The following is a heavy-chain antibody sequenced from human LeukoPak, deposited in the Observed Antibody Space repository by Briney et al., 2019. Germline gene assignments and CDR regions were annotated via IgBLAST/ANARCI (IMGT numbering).Heavy chain of an antibody. CDR2: IYWDDDK. Sequence: SGPTLVKPTQPLTLTCTFSGFSLSTSGVGVGWIRQPPGKALEWLALIYWDDDKRYSPSLKSRLTITKDTSKSQVVLTMTNMDPVDTATYYCAHLGYCSGGSCYFDYWGQGTLVTVSS. CDR3: AHLGYCSGGSCYFDY. J-gene: IGHJ4*02. CDR1: GFSLSTSGVG. V-gene: IGHV2-5*02. D-gene: IGHD2-15*01.